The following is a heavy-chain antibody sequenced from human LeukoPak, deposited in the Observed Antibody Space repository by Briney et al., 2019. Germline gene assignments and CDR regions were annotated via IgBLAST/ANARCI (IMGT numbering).Heavy chain of an antibody. V-gene: IGHV3-48*01. J-gene: IGHJ5*02. CDR3: ARMENYYGSGSYLNWFDP. CDR1: GFTFISYS. Sequence: GGSLRLSCAASGFTFISYSMNWVRQAPGKGLEWGSYISSSRSTIYYADSVKGRFTISRENAKNSLYLQKNSLRAEDTAVYYCARMENYYGSGSYLNWFDPWGQGTLVTVSS. D-gene: IGHD3-10*01. CDR2: ISSSRSTI.